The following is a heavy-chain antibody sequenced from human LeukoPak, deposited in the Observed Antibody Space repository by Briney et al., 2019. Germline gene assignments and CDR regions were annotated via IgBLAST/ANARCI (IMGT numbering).Heavy chain of an antibody. J-gene: IGHJ4*02. Sequence: SVKVSCKASGGTFSSYAISWVRQAPGQGLEWMGGIIPIFGTANYAQKFQGRVTITADKSTSTAYMELSSLRSEDTAVYYCSGSCYNNVFRFDYWGQGTLVTVSS. V-gene: IGHV1-69*06. CDR1: GGTFSSYA. D-gene: IGHD3-10*01. CDR3: SGSCYNNVFRFDY. CDR2: IIPIFGTA.